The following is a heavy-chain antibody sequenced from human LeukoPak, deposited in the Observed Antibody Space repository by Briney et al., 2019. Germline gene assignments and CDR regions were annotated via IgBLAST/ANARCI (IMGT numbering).Heavy chain of an antibody. J-gene: IGHJ4*02. CDR2: VNLQGST. Sequence: KASETLSLTCGVSGGSISNTNWWTRVRQPPGKGLEWIGEVNLQGSTNYNPSLKSRVATSVDKSENHISLKLTSVTAADTAVYYCAREGGPYRPLDYSGQGTLVTVAS. CDR1: GGSISNTNW. CDR3: AREGGPYRPLDY. V-gene: IGHV4-4*02.